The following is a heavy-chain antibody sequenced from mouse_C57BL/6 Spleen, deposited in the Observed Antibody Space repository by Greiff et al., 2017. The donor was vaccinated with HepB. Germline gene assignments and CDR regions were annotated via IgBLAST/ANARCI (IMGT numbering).Heavy chain of an antibody. Sequence: EVQLQQSGPELVKPGASVKISCKASGYTFTDYYMNWVKQSHGKSLEWIGDINPNNGGTSYNQKFKGKATLTVDKSSSTAYMEIRSLTSEDSAVYYCARSLYDYDAWFAYWGQGTLVTVSA. J-gene: IGHJ3*01. CDR2: INPNNGGT. CDR3: ARSLYDYDAWFAY. D-gene: IGHD2-4*01. CDR1: GYTFTDYY. V-gene: IGHV1-26*01.